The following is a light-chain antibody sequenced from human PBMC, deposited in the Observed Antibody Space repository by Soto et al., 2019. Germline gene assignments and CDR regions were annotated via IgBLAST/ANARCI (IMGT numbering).Light chain of an antibody. CDR3: QTWGSGIRVV. CDR1: SGHSSYA. V-gene: IGLV4-69*01. Sequence: QAVVTQSPSASASLGASVKLTCTLSSGHSSYAIAWHQQQPEKGPRYLMKLNSDGSHSKGDGIPDRFSGSSSGAERYLTISSLQSEDEAVYYCQTWGSGIRVVFGGGTQLTVL. J-gene: IGLJ2*01. CDR2: LNSDGSH.